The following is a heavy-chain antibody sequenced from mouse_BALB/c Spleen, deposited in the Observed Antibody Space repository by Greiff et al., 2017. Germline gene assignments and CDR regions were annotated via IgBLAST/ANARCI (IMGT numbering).Heavy chain of an antibody. V-gene: IGHV5-17*02. CDR3: ARPLYYDYSWFAY. CDR2: ISSGSSTI. CDR1: GFTFSSFG. J-gene: IGHJ3*01. Sequence: EVKVVESGGGLVQPGGSRKLSCAASGFTFSSFGMHWVRQAPEKGLEWVAYISSGSSTIYYADTVKGRFTISRDNPKNTLFLQMTSLRSEDTAMYYCARPLYYDYSWFAYWGQGTLVTVSA. D-gene: IGHD2-4*01.